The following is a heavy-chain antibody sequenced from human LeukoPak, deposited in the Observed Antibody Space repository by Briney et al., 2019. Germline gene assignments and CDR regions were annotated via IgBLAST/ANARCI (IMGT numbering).Heavy chain of an antibody. CDR1: GFTFSSYA. J-gene: IGHJ6*02. CDR2: ISYDGSNK. D-gene: IGHD3-3*01. Sequence: GGSLRLSCAASGFTFSSYAMHWVRQAPGKGLEWVAVISYDGSNKYYADSVKGRFTISRDNSKNTLYLQMNSLRAEDTAVYYCARERKYYDFWSGYYNYYGMDVWGQGTTVTVSS. CDR3: ARERKYYDFWSGYYNYYGMDV. V-gene: IGHV3-30-3*01.